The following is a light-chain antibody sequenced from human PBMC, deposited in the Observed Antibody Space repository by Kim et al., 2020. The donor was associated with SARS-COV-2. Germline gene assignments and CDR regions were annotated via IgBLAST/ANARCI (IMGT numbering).Light chain of an antibody. Sequence: QSALTQPASASGSPGQSITISCIGTSSDVGSFNHVSWYQQHPGKAPKLMIYDVSNRPSGVSNRFSCSKSGNTASLTISGPQAEDDADYYCSSYTTISTPVFGGGTQLTVL. CDR3: SSYTTISTPV. V-gene: IGLV2-14*03. CDR2: DVS. CDR1: SSDVGSFNH. J-gene: IGLJ2*01.